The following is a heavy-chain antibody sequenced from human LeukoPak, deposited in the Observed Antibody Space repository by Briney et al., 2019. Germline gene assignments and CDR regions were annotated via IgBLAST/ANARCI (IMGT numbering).Heavy chain of an antibody. J-gene: IGHJ4*02. CDR3: ARDGGYSGYDADC. Sequence: PGGSLRLSCAASGFTFSSYSMNWVRQAPGKGLEWVSYISDSSAMYYADSVRGRLTISRENDKNSLFLQMNSLRAEDTAVYYCARDGGYSGYDADCWGQGTLVTVSS. CDR1: GFTFSSYS. D-gene: IGHD5-12*01. V-gene: IGHV3-48*01. CDR2: ISDSSAM.